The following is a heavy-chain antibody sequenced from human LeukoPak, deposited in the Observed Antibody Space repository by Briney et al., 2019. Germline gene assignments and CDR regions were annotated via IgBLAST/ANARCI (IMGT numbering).Heavy chain of an antibody. V-gene: IGHV4-39*07. Sequence: SETLSLTCTVSGGSISSSSYYWGWVRQPPGKGLEWIGSMSYSGATYYNPSLRSRVTISLDTSKNQFSLKLTSVTAADTAMYYCARVRLTGSSYYYYMDVWSNGTTVTVSS. D-gene: IGHD1-14*01. CDR3: ARVRLTGSSYYYYMDV. CDR2: MSYSGAT. CDR1: GGSISSSSYY. J-gene: IGHJ6*03.